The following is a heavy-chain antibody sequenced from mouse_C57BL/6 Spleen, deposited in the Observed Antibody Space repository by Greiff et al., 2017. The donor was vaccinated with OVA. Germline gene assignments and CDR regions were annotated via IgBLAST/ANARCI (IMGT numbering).Heavy chain of an antibody. CDR3: AVYYDYDVAWFAY. CDR1: GYTFTSYW. D-gene: IGHD2-4*01. CDR2: IDPSDSYT. J-gene: IGHJ3*01. V-gene: IGHV1-50*01. Sequence: QVQLQQPGAELVKPGASVKLSCKASGYTFTSYWMQWVKQRPGQGLEWIGEIDPSDSYTNYNQKFKGKATLTVDTSSSTAYMQLSSLTSEDPAVYYCAVYYDYDVAWFAYWGQGTLVTVSA.